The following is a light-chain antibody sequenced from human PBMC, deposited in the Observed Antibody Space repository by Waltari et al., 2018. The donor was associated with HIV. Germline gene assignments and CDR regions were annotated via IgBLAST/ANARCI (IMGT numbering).Light chain of an antibody. Sequence: LVLTQSPSASAFLGASVKRTCTLISGHNSYAIAWHQQQPEKGRRYLMKLKSDGSHRKGDGIPDRFSGSSSGAERYITFSSLQSEDEADYYCQTWATGIRVFGGGTKLTVL. V-gene: IGLV4-69*01. J-gene: IGLJ3*02. CDR1: SGHNSYA. CDR3: QTWATGIRV. CDR2: LKSDGSH.